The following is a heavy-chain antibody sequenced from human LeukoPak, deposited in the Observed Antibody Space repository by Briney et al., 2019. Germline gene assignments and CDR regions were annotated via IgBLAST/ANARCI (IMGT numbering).Heavy chain of an antibody. CDR2: ISGSGGST. D-gene: IGHD2-2*03. V-gene: IGHV3-23*01. Sequence: GGSLRLSCAASGFTFSRNAMSWVRQAPGKGPEWVSSISGSGGSTYYADSVKGRFTISRDYSKDMLYLQMNGLRAEDTAVYYCARDGSLGIDAFDIWGPGTMVTVSS. CDR3: ARDGSLGIDAFDI. CDR1: GFTFSRNA. J-gene: IGHJ3*02.